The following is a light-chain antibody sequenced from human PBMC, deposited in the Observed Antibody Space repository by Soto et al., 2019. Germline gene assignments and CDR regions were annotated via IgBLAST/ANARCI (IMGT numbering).Light chain of an antibody. CDR3: QQYGSSVSYT. V-gene: IGKV3-20*01. Sequence: EIALTQSPGTLSLSPGERATLSCRASQSVSSNFLAWYQQKPGLAPRLLIYGASSRATGIPDRFSGSGSGTDFTLTISSLEPEDFAVYHCQQYGSSVSYTFGQGTKLEIK. J-gene: IGKJ2*01. CDR2: GAS. CDR1: QSVSSNF.